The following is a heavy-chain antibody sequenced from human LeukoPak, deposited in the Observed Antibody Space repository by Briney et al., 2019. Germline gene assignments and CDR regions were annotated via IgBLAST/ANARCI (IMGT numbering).Heavy chain of an antibody. J-gene: IGHJ4*02. Sequence: SVKVSCKASGGTFSSYAISWLRQAPGQGLEWMGGIIPIFGTANYAQKFQGRVTITADESTSTAYMELSSLRSEDTAVYYCASGRGRWLQIDYWGQGTLVTVSS. D-gene: IGHD5-24*01. CDR2: IIPIFGTA. CDR3: ASGRGRWLQIDY. CDR1: GGTFSSYA. V-gene: IGHV1-69*13.